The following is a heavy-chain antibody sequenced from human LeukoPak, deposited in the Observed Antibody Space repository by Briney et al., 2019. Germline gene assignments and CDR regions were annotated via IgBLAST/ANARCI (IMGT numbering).Heavy chain of an antibody. D-gene: IGHD3-9*01. CDR2: IYYSGST. CDR1: GHSISDSNYY. CDR3: ARGERHFDWVPKPGWFDP. J-gene: IGHJ5*02. Sequence: SETLSLTCNVSGHSISDSNYYWAWIRQPPGKGLEWIGSIYYSGSTYYNPSLKSRVTISVDTSKNQFSLKLSSVTAADTAVYYCARGERHFDWVPKPGWFDPWGQGTLVTVSS. V-gene: IGHV4-39*07.